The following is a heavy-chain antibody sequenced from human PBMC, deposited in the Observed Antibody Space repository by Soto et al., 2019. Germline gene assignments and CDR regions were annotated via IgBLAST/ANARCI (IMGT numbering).Heavy chain of an antibody. CDR1: GGTFSRYT. CDR3: ARDGTIYDSSAYYYLY. V-gene: IGHV1-69*01. CDR2: ITPMFGTP. J-gene: IGHJ4*02. Sequence: QVQLVQSGAEVKKPGSSVKVSCKASGGTFSRYTITWVRQAPGQGLEWMGGITPMFGTPNYAQKFKGRVTITADESTSTVYMELSSLRSEDTAMYYCARDGTIYDSSAYYYLYWGQGTLVTVSS. D-gene: IGHD3-22*01.